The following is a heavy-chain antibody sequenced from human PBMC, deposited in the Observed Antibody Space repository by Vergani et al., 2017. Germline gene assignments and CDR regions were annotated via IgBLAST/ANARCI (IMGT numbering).Heavy chain of an antibody. CDR1: GYPFTAYY. Sequence: QVQLVQSGAEVGKPGASVKISCKAYGYPFTAYYIHWVLQAPEQGLEWVGVISPDGFSTFYAQKFQGRVTVARDTSTSTVYMELTSLRSDDTAVYYCAREPPLTGFFDYWGQGTLVAVSS. J-gene: IGHJ4*02. CDR3: AREPPLTGFFDY. CDR2: ISPDGFST. D-gene: IGHD3-9*01. V-gene: IGHV1-46*03.